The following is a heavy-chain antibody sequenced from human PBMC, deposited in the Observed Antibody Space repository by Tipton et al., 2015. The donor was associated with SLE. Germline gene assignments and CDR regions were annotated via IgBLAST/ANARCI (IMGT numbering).Heavy chain of an antibody. D-gene: IGHD3-3*01. J-gene: IGHJ4*02. V-gene: IGHV4-39*07. CDR3: ARLLTIFGVVN. CDR2: IYSSGTT. Sequence: TLFLTCTVSGGSITRSGNYWGWIRQPPGKGLEWIGSIYSSGTTYYNPSPKSRVTISVDTSKNQFSLRLSSVTAADTAVYYCARLLTIFGVVNWGQGTLVTVSS. CDR1: GGSITRSGNY.